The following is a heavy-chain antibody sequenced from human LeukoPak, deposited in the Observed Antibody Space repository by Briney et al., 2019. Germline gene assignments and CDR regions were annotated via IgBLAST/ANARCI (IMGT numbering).Heavy chain of an antibody. CDR2: IYYSGST. CDR1: GGSISSYY. V-gene: IGHV4-59*08. CDR3: ARQFGYYYGMDV. J-gene: IGHJ6*02. D-gene: IGHD3-16*01. Sequence: SETLSLTCTVSGGSISSYYWSWVRQPPGKGLEWIGYIYYSGSTNYNPSLKSRVTISVDTSKNQFSLKLSSVTAADTAVYYCARQFGYYYGMDVWGQGTTVTVSS.